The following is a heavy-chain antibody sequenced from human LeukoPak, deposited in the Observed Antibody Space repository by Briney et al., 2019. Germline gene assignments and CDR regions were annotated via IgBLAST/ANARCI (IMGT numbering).Heavy chain of an antibody. D-gene: IGHD3-3*01. Sequence: PSETLSLTCTVSGGSISSYYWSWIRQPAGKGLEWIGRIYTSGSSNYNPSLKSRVTMSVDTSKNQFSLKLSSVTAADTAVYYCARDGPVDFWSGNTSSPHYYYYMDVWGKGTTVTVSS. J-gene: IGHJ6*03. CDR3: ARDGPVDFWSGNTSSPHYYYYMDV. CDR1: GGSISSYY. CDR2: IYTSGSS. V-gene: IGHV4-4*07.